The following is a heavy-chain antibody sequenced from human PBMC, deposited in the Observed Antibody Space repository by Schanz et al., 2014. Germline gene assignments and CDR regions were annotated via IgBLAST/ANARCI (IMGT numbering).Heavy chain of an antibody. V-gene: IGHV3-23*01. CDR3: AKVRCSSGWIGNYFDE. Sequence: DVHLLESGGGLVQPGGSLRLSCAASEFTFSTDAMSWVRQAPGKGLEWLSVISASGGDTYYADSVKGRFTISRDNSKNARYVQMNRLRAEDTAVYYCAKVRCSSGWIGNYFDEWGQGTLVTVAS. CDR2: ISASGGDT. D-gene: IGHD2-2*01. CDR1: EFTFSTDA. J-gene: IGHJ4*02.